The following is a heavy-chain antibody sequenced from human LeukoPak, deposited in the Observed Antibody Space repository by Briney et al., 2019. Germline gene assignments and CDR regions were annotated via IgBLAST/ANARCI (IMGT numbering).Heavy chain of an antibody. CDR3: VREVVDIVATTLSYFDY. CDR2: INHSGST. J-gene: IGHJ4*02. CDR1: GGSFSGYY. V-gene: IGHV4-34*01. Sequence: SETLSLTCAVYGGSFSGYYWSWIRQPPGKGLEWIGEINHSGSTNYNPSLKSRVTISVDTSKNQFSLKLSSVTAADTAVYYCVREVVDIVATTLSYFDYWGQGTLVTVSS. D-gene: IGHD5-12*01.